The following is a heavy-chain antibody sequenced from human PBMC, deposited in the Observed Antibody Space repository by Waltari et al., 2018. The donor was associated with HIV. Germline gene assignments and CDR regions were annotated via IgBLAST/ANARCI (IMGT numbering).Heavy chain of an antibody. Sequence: VQLVQSGAEMKKPGSSVRVSCKCSRHVFTNFSFHWLRQAPGQRPEWMAEITPVFGTTDYARKFRGRVTLSADKSASTIYMDLRSLSSGDTAVYYCAASPERPGFEAPLFFFDYWGQGTLITVSS. J-gene: IGHJ4*02. CDR2: ITPVFGTT. CDR3: AASPERPGFEAPLFFFDY. CDR1: RHVFTNFS. D-gene: IGHD5-12*01. V-gene: IGHV1-69*13.